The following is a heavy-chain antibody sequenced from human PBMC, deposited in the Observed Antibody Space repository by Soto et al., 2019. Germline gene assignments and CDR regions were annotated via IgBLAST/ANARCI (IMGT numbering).Heavy chain of an antibody. CDR3: ATGEGYCRGGSCYLAWVDH. CDR2: ISAYSGDT. J-gene: IGHJ5*02. Sequence: ASVKVSCKASGYTFTSYGISWVRQAPGQGLEWMGWISAYSGDTKYAQNLQGRVTMTTDTATTTAYMEVRSLRSDDTAVYYCATGEGYCRGGSCYLAWVDHWGQGTLVTVSS. D-gene: IGHD2-15*01. CDR1: GYTFTSYG. V-gene: IGHV1-18*01.